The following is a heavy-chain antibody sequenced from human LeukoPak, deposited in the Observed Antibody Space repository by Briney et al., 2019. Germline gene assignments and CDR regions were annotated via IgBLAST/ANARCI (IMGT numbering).Heavy chain of an antibody. CDR1: GGSVSDSSYY. CDR3: ARSTLADAFDI. J-gene: IGHJ3*02. V-gene: IGHV4-39*01. CDR2: IYYSGST. D-gene: IGHD1-1*01. Sequence: SETLSLTCTVSGGSVSDSSYYWGWIRQPPGKGLEWIGTIYYSGSTYYSLSLKSRVTISEDTSENQFSLKMRSVTAADTAVYYCARSTLADAFDIWGQGTMVTVSS.